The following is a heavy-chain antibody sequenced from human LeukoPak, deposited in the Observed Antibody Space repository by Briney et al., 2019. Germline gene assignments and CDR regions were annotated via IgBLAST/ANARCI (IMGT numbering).Heavy chain of an antibody. CDR3: ATYYYDSSGYYPFEY. D-gene: IGHD3-22*01. J-gene: IGHJ4*02. CDR1: GYTLTELS. V-gene: IGHV1-24*01. Sequence: GASVKVSCKVSGYTLTELSMHWVRQAPGKGLEWMGGFDPEDGETIYAQKFQGRVTMTEDTSTDTAYMELSSLRSEDTAVYYCATYYYDSSGYYPFEYWGQGTLVTVSS. CDR2: FDPEDGET.